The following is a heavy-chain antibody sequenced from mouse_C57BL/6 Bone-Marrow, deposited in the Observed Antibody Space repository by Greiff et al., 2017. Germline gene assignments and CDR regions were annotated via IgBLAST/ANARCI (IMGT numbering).Heavy chain of an antibody. CDR3: ARPIYGGYYGIAY. D-gene: IGHD2-3*01. V-gene: IGHV5-17*01. Sequence: EVQLQESGGGLVKPGGSLKLPCAASGFTFSDYGMNWVRQAPGKGLEWVAYISSGSSTIYYAHTVKGRFTISRENAKTILLLQMTRLRSEDTAMYYYARPIYGGYYGIAYWGQGTLVTVSA. CDR2: ISSGSSTI. J-gene: IGHJ3*01. CDR1: GFTFSDYG.